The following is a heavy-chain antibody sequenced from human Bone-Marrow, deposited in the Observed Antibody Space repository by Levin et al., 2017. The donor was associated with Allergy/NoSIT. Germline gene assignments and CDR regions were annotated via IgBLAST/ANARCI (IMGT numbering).Heavy chain of an antibody. CDR1: GFSVSGNY. Sequence: GGSPRLSCVASGFSVSGNYMTWVRQAPGKGLEWLSLIYSGGNTYYADSVKGRFTISRDNFKDILYLQMSSLRAEDSAVYYCARVRVKMGRTEAFHLWGQGTMVTVSS. CDR2: IYSGGNT. V-gene: IGHV3-53*01. D-gene: IGHD2-15*01. CDR3: ARVRVKMGRTEAFHL. J-gene: IGHJ3*01.